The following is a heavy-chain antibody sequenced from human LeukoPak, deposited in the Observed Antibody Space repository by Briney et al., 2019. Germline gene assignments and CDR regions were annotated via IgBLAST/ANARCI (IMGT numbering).Heavy chain of an antibody. CDR1: GGSISSGGYY. CDR3: ARDGRGYSSGWYANDYYGMDV. V-gene: IGHV4-31*03. CDR2: IYYSGST. D-gene: IGHD6-19*01. J-gene: IGHJ6*02. Sequence: SETLSLTCTVPGGSISSGGYYWSWIRQHPGKGLEWIGYIYYSGSTYYNPSLKSRVTISVDTSKNQFSLKLSSVTAADTAVYYCARDGRGYSSGWYANDYYGMDVWGQGTTVTVSS.